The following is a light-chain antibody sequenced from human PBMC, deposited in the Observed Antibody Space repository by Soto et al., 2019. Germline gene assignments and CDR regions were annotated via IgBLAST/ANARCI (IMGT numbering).Light chain of an antibody. J-gene: IGKJ4*01. Sequence: DIQMTQSPSSVSASVGDRVTITCRASQDISTWLAWYQQIPGKAPKLLIYGAFSLQSGVPSRFSGSGSRTDFTLTISSLQPEDSATYYCHQAHSFPLTFGGGTKVEIK. CDR2: GAF. CDR1: QDISTW. CDR3: HQAHSFPLT. V-gene: IGKV1-12*02.